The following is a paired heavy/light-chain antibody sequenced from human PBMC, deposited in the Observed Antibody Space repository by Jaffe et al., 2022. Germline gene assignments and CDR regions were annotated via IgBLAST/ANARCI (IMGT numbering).Light chain of an antibody. V-gene: IGKV1-5*03. CDR1: QSISIW. J-gene: IGKJ1*01. CDR3: LHYSTYWA. Sequence: DIQMTQSPSTLSASVGDRVTITCRASQSISIWLAWYQKKPGKAPYLLVYGASSLESGVPSRFSGSGSGTDFTLTISSLQPDDFATYYCLHYSTYWAFGQGTKVEIK. CDR2: GAS.
Heavy chain of an antibody. J-gene: IGHJ4*02. CDR3: ARGGNAAAPHY. D-gene: IGHD6-13*01. V-gene: IGHV4-59*01. CDR1: GGSISSYY. Sequence: QVQLEESGPGLVKPSETLSLTCTVSGGSISSYYWSWIRQPPGKGLEWIGYIYSNGNTNYNSSLKSRVTISVDLSKNQFSLNLTSVSAADTAVYYCARGGNAAAPHYWGQGTLVTVSS. CDR2: IYSNGNT.